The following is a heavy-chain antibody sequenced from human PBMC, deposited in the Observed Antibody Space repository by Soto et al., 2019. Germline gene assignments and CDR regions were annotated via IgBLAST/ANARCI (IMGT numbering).Heavy chain of an antibody. Sequence: QVQLVQSGAEVKKPGASVKVSCKASGYTFTSFDMHWVRQAPGQGLEWMGIINPSGTTTDYAQKFQGRVPMTRDTSTSTYYLELSSLTSEDTAVYYCAKPKIARHYYSGMEFWGQGTAVTVSS. CDR2: INPSGTTT. CDR1: GYTFTSFD. J-gene: IGHJ6*02. CDR3: AKPKIARHYYSGMEF. V-gene: IGHV1-46*01.